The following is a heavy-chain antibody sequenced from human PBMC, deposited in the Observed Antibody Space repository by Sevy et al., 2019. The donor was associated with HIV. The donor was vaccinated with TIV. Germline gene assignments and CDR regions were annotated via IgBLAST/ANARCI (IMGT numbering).Heavy chain of an antibody. CDR1: GGSISSYY. CDR3: AREDIAAALTGGWFDP. V-gene: IGHV4-59*01. CDR2: IYYSGST. D-gene: IGHD6-13*01. Sequence: SETLSLTCTVSGGSISSYYWSWIRQPPGKGLEWIGYIYYSGSTNYNPSLKSRVTISVDTSKNQFSLRLSSVTAADTAVYYCAREDIAAALTGGWFDPWGQGTLVTVSS. J-gene: IGHJ5*02.